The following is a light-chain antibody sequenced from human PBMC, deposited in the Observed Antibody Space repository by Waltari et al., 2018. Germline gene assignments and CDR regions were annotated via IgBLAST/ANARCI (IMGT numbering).Light chain of an antibody. CDR2: RNN. V-gene: IGLV1-44*01. J-gene: IGLJ3*02. CDR1: DSNIARNS. Sequence: QSVLTQPPAASGTPGQTVTISCSGGDSNIARNSVNWYQKFPGAAPKLLIFRNNQRPSGVPYRFAGPKSGSSSSRAIRGRQVQDESDYFCAAWDDRRNGWVFGEGTKVAVL. CDR3: AAWDDRRNGWV.